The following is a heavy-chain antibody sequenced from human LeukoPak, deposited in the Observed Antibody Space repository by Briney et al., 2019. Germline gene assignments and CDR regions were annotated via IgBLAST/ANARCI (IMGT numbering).Heavy chain of an antibody. CDR2: IIPIFGTA. CDR3: ALTKDIVVVPAAQFDY. CDR1: GGTFSSYA. D-gene: IGHD2-2*01. Sequence: SVKVSCKASGGTFSSYAISWVRQAPGQGLEWMGGIIPIFGTANYAQKFQGRVTITADESTSTAYMELRSLGSDDTAVYYCALTKDIVVVPAAQFDYWGQGTLVTVSS. J-gene: IGHJ4*02. V-gene: IGHV1-69*01.